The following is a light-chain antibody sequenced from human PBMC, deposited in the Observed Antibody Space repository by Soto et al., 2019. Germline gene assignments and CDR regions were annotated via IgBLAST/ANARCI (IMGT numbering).Light chain of an antibody. CDR3: QQYNNWWT. V-gene: IGKV3-15*01. CDR2: GAS. Sequence: EIVRTQSPVTLSLSPGERATLSCRAGRSVTGNFAGYHQKPGQAPRLLIYGASTRATGIPARFTGSGSGTEFTLTISSLQFDDSAGYYCQQYNNWWTFGQGTKVEIK. CDR1: RSVTGN. J-gene: IGKJ1*01.